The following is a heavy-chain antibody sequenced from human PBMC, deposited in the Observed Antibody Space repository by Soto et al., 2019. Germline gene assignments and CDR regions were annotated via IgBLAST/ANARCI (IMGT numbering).Heavy chain of an antibody. J-gene: IGHJ4*02. Sequence: EVQLVESGGGLVQPGGSLRLSCAASGFTFSSYWMSWVRQAPGKGLEWVANIKQDGSEKYYVDSVKGRFTISRDNAKNSLYLQMNSLRAEATAVYYCASWYSSSWYADYWGQGTLVTVSS. V-gene: IGHV3-7*01. CDR1: GFTFSSYW. D-gene: IGHD6-13*01. CDR2: IKQDGSEK. CDR3: ASWYSSSWYADY.